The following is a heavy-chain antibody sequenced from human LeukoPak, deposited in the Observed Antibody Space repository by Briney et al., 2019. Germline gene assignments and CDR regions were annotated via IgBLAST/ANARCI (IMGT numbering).Heavy chain of an antibody. Sequence: GGSLRLSCAASGFTFSSYEMNSVRQAPGRGVGWGSYISSSGSIIYYADAVKGRFTISRDKAKNALYLQLNSRGAEDTAVYYCARGAQYYASSGCFYFQHWGQGTLVTVSS. CDR2: ISSSGSII. CDR3: ARGAQYYASSGCFYFQH. CDR1: GFTFSSYE. D-gene: IGHD3-22*01. V-gene: IGHV3-48*03. J-gene: IGHJ1*01.